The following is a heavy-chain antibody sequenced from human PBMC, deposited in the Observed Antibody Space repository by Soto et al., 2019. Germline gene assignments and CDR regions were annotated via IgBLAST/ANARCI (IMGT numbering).Heavy chain of an antibody. Sequence: PGGSLRLSCVGSGFTFSSNWMTWVRQARGKGLEWVGNIRQDGSEKNYVDSVKGRFTISRDNAKNSLYLQMNSLRAEDTAVYYCARDLVAAAGKNWFYPWGQGTLVTVSS. CDR2: IRQDGSEK. CDR1: GFTFSSNW. D-gene: IGHD6-13*01. J-gene: IGHJ5*02. CDR3: ARDLVAAAGKNWFYP. V-gene: IGHV3-7*05.